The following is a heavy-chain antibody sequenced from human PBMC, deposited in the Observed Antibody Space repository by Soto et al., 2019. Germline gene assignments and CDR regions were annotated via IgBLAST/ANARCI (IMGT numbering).Heavy chain of an antibody. J-gene: IGHJ4*02. CDR2: IYYSGST. V-gene: IGHV4-30-4*01. D-gene: IGHD3-10*01. Sequence: PSQTLSLTCTVSGGSISSGGYYWSWIRQPPGKGLEWIGYIYYSGSTYYNPSLKSRVTISVDTSKNQFSLKLSSVTAADTAVYYCARDRLLMVRGVINYYFDYWGQGTLVTVSS. CDR3: ARDRLLMVRGVINYYFDY. CDR1: GGSISSGGYY.